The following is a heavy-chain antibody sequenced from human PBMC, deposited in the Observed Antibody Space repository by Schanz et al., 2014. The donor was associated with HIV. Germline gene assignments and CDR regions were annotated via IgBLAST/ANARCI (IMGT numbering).Heavy chain of an antibody. J-gene: IGHJ5*02. V-gene: IGHV1-69*01. Sequence: QVQLVQSGPEVRKPGASVKVSCTASGDGFTTRTISWLRQAPGHALEWMGGIIPIFGAAKNAPKFQGRVTITADESTSTAYMELTGLNPEDTAIYYCARDDVLDSLASWGQGTLVTVS. CDR2: IIPIFGAA. CDR1: GDGFTTRT. CDR3: ARDDVLDSLAS. D-gene: IGHD2-21*01.